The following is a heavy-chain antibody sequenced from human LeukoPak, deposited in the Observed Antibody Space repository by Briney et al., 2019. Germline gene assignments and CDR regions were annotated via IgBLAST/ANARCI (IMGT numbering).Heavy chain of an antibody. V-gene: IGHV4-30-4*01. CDR1: GGSISSGDYY. J-gene: IGHJ6*04. D-gene: IGHD3-10*01. CDR2: IYYGGST. CDR3: AREVRMVRGVTHPPYGMDV. Sequence: PSETLSLTCNVSGGSISSGDYYWSWIRQPPGKGLEWIGYIYYGGSTYYNPSLKSRVTISVDTSKNQFSLKLSSVTAADTAVYYCAREVRMVRGVTHPPYGMDVWGKGTTVTVSS.